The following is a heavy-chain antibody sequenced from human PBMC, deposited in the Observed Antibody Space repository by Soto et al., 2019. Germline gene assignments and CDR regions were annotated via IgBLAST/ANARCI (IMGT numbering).Heavy chain of an antibody. J-gene: IGHJ2*01. V-gene: IGHV1-69*06. D-gene: IGHD3-22*01. Sequence: QVELVQSGAEVKKPGSSVKVSCQASEDTFRNYAISWVRQAPGQGLEWMGGIIPIFGTANYAQKFQGRVTITADTSANTVDLELSSLSSEDTAVYYCASTKYDSSAYYFLSVSLWARGTLVSVSS. CDR2: IIPIFGTA. CDR3: ASTKYDSSAYYFLSVSL. CDR1: EDTFRNYA.